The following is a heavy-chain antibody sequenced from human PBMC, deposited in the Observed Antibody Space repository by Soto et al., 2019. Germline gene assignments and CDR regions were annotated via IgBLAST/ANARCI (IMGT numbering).Heavy chain of an antibody. CDR1: GFTFSSYG. CDR3: AKDVRLVVVAAIPAY. Sequence: QVQLVESGGGVVQPGRSLRLSCAASGFTFSSYGMHWVRQAPGKGLEWVAVISYDGSNKYYADSVKGRFTISRDNSKNTLYLQMNSLRAEDTAVYYCAKDVRLVVVAAIPAYWCQGTLVTVSS. V-gene: IGHV3-30*18. J-gene: IGHJ4*02. CDR2: ISYDGSNK. D-gene: IGHD2-15*01.